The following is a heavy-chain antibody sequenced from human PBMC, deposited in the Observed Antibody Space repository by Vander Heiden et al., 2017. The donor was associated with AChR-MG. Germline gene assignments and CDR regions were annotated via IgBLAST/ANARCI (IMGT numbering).Heavy chain of an antibody. Sequence: QVQLQQWGAGLLKPSETLSLTCAVYGGSFSGYYWSWIRQPPGKGLEWIGEINHSGSTNYNPSLKSRVTISVDTSKNQFSLKLSSVTAADTAVYYCARKYSSSWYQGHWFDPWGQGTLVTVSS. D-gene: IGHD6-13*01. J-gene: IGHJ5*02. CDR1: GGSFSGYY. V-gene: IGHV4-34*01. CDR3: ARKYSSSWYQGHWFDP. CDR2: INHSGST.